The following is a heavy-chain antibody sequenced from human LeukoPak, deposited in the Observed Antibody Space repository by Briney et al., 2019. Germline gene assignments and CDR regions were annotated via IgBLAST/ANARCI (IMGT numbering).Heavy chain of an antibody. V-gene: IGHV3-30*18. J-gene: IGHJ4*02. D-gene: IGHD1-26*01. CDR3: AKTWYEVGATTEPFDY. CDR2: ISYDGSNK. Sequence: GGSLRLSCAASGFTFSSYGMHWVRQAPGKGLEWVAVISYDGSNKYYADSVKGRFTISRDNSKNTLYLQMNSLRAEDTAVYYCAKTWYEVGATTEPFDYWGQGTLVTVSS. CDR1: GFTFSSYG.